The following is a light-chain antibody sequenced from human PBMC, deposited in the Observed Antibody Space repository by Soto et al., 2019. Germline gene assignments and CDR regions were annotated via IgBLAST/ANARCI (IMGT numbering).Light chain of an antibody. J-gene: IGKJ3*01. CDR1: QSIGTF. V-gene: IGKV1-39*01. CDR2: TAS. Sequence: DIQMTQSPSSLSASVGDAVIITCRASQSIGTFLNWYQQKAGKAPRHLLYTASTLQGGVPSRFRGSGAGTEFTLTIRSLQPEDFATYDCQQSYTSPFTFGPGTRVDIK. CDR3: QQSYTSPFT.